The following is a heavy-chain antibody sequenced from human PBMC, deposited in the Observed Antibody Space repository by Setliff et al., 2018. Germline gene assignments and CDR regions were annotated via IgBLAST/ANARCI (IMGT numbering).Heavy chain of an antibody. Sequence: SETLSLTCTVSGGSISSHYWSWIRQPPGKGLEWIGEINHSGSTNYNPSLKSRVTISVDTSKNQFSLKLSSVTAADTAVYYCARGPRYYYGSGSYSTDWGQGTLVTVSS. CDR1: GGSISSHY. D-gene: IGHD3-10*01. CDR2: INHSGST. J-gene: IGHJ4*02. V-gene: IGHV4-34*01. CDR3: ARGPRYYYGSGSYSTD.